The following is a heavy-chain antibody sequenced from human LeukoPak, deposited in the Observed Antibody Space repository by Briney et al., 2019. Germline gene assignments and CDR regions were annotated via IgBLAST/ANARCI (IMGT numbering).Heavy chain of an antibody. J-gene: IGHJ4*02. V-gene: IGHV3-66*01. CDR1: GFTVSSNY. Sequence: GGSLRLSCAASGFTVSSNYMSWVRQAPGKGLEWVSVIYSGGSTYYADSVRGRFTISRDNSKNTLYLQMNSLRAEDTAVYYCARGASMITFGGVIAPSDYFDYWGQGTLVTVSS. D-gene: IGHD3-16*02. CDR3: ARGASMITFGGVIAPSDYFDY. CDR2: IYSGGST.